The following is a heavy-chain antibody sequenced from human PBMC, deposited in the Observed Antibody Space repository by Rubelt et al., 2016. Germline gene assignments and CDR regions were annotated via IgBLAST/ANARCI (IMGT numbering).Heavy chain of an antibody. CDR3: ARYYYDSSGIDWFDP. CDR1: GYTFTGYY. V-gene: IGHV1-2*02. CDR2: INPNSGGT. D-gene: IGHD3-22*01. J-gene: IGHJ5*02. Sequence: QVQLVQSGAEVKKPGASVKVSCKASGYTFTGYYMHWVRQAPGQGLEWMGWINPNSGGTNYAQKFQGRVTMTRDTSISTAYMELSRLRSDDTAVYYCARYYYDSSGIDWFDPWGQGTLVTVSS.